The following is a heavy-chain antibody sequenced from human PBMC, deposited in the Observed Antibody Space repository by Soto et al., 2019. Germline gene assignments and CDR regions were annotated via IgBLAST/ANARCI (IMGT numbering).Heavy chain of an antibody. CDR3: ARRLIAAAGSNFDY. J-gene: IGHJ4*02. Sequence: GASVKVSCKASGGTFSSYAISWVRQAPGQGLEWMGGIIPIFGTANYAQKFQGRVTITADESTSTAYMELSSLRSEDTAVYYCARRLIAAAGSNFDYWGQGTLVTVSS. CDR1: GGTFSSYA. D-gene: IGHD6-13*01. V-gene: IGHV1-69*13. CDR2: IIPIFGTA.